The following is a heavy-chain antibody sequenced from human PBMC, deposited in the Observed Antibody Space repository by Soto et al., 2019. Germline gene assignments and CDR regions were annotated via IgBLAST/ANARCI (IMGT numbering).Heavy chain of an antibody. J-gene: IGHJ4*02. CDR2: IDGSGGST. CDR1: GFTFRSYV. Sequence: GGSLRLSCAASGFTFRSYVMSWGRQAPGKGLEWVSGIDGSGGSTFYADSVKGRFTISRDNSKNTLYLQISSLRAEDTAVYYCAKAVPPFVVVTASDYWGQGTLVTVSS. CDR3: AKAVPPFVVVTASDY. V-gene: IGHV3-23*01. D-gene: IGHD2-21*02.